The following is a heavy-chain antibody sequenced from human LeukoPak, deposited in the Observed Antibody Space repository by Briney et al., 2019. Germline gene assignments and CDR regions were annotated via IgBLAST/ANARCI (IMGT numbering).Heavy chain of an antibody. V-gene: IGHV3-64D*06. CDR3: ARELPPVVKYYFDF. D-gene: IGHD3-22*01. Sequence: GGSLRLSCSASGITFSSHAMHWVRQAPGKGLEYVSAISDNGGMTFYADSVKGRFTISRDNSKNTLYLQMSSLRGEDTAVYYCARELPPVVKYYFDFWGQGTLVTVSS. CDR1: GITFSSHA. J-gene: IGHJ4*02. CDR2: ISDNGGMT.